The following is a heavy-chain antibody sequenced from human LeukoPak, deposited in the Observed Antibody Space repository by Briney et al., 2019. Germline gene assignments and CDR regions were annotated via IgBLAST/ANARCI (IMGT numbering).Heavy chain of an antibody. CDR1: GGSFSDDF. CDR2: SNHFGST. V-gene: IGHV4-34*01. D-gene: IGHD5-18*01. J-gene: IGHJ6*02. Sequence: SETLSLSCAVYGGSFSDDFWTWIRQPPGKGLEWIGESNHFGSTDYNPSLKSRVTISVDTSKKQFSLNVRSVTDADTAVYFCARGRLQLWSFPLPYNHYAIDVWGQGTTVTVSS. CDR3: ARGRLQLWSFPLPYNHYAIDV.